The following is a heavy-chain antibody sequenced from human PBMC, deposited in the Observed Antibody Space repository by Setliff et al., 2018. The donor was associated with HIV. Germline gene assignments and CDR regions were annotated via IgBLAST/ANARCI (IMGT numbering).Heavy chain of an antibody. CDR1: GGSFSTYY. CDR2: IFYSGST. CDR3: ARGALSLTMTKLLSFFDS. J-gene: IGHJ4*02. D-gene: IGHD3-22*01. V-gene: IGHV4-59*12. Sequence: PSETLSLTCTVSGGSFSTYYWSWIRQPPGKGLEWIGYIFYSGSTNYNPSLKSRVTISVVTSKSHFSLKMTSVTAADTAIYFCARGALSLTMTKLLSFFDSWGQGTQVTVSS.